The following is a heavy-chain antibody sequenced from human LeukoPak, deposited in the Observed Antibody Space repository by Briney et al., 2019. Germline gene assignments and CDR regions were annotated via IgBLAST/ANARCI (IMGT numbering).Heavy chain of an antibody. CDR1: GGSISSYS. Sequence: PSETLSLTCTVSGGSISSYSWSWIRQPPGKGLEWIGYIYHSGSTYYNPSLKSRVTISVDRSKNQFSLKLSSVTAADTAVYYCARELARQGAFDIWGQGTMVTVSS. J-gene: IGHJ3*02. CDR3: ARELARQGAFDI. CDR2: IYHSGST. V-gene: IGHV4-30-2*01.